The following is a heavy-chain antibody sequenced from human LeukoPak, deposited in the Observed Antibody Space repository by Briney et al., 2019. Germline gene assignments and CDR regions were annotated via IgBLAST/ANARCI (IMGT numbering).Heavy chain of an antibody. J-gene: IGHJ4*02. CDR3: AKAAGSSGWPALY. V-gene: IGHV3-23*01. CDR2: ISGSGGST. D-gene: IGHD6-19*01. Sequence: PGGSLRLSCAASGYTFSSYAMSWVRRAPGKGLEWVSAISGSGGSTYYADSVKGRFTISRDNSKNTLYLQMNSLRAEDTAVYYCAKAAGSSGWPALYWGQGTLVTVSS. CDR1: GYTFSSYA.